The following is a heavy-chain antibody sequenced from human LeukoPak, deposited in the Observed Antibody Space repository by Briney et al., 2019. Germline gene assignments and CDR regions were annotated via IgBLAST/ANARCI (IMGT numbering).Heavy chain of an antibody. CDR3: AKEASSGNFVTIDC. D-gene: IGHD1-26*01. J-gene: IGHJ4*02. Sequence: GGSLRLSCAASGFTFRNSVMSWVRQTPEKGLEWVSAITADGGGTNHADSVKGRFTISRDNSKNTLYLQMNSLRAEDTAIYYCAKEASSGNFVTIDCWGQGAMVTVSS. V-gene: IGHV3-23*01. CDR2: ITADGGGT. CDR1: GFTFRNSV.